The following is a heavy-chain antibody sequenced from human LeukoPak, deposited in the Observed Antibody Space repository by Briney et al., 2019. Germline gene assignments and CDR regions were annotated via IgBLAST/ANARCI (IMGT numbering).Heavy chain of an antibody. Sequence: GRSLRLSCAASVFTFSSYSMNWVRQAPGNWLELVSSISSSSSYIYYADSVKGRFTIYRDNAKNSLYLQMNSLRAEDTAVYYCARELGGAFDIWGQGTMVTVSS. J-gene: IGHJ3*02. CDR2: ISSSSSYI. CDR1: VFTFSSYS. D-gene: IGHD7-27*01. CDR3: ARELGGAFDI. V-gene: IGHV3-21*01.